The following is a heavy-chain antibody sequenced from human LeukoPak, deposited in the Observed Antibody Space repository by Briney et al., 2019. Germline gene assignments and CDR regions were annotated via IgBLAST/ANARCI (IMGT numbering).Heavy chain of an antibody. J-gene: IGHJ4*02. Sequence: PGGSVRLSCAASGFTFSCYVMRWVRQDPGKGLEWVSSISNSGGSTYYADSVKGRFTISRDNSKNTLYLQMNSLRAEDTAVYYCAKEGFDSWGQGTLVTVSS. V-gene: IGHV3-23*01. CDR1: GFTFSCYV. CDR2: ISNSGGST. CDR3: AKEGFDS.